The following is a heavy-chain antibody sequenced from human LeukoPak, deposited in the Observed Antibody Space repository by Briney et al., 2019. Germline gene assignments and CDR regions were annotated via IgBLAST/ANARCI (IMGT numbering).Heavy chain of an antibody. V-gene: IGHV1-8*01. J-gene: IGHJ6*03. Sequence: ASVKVSCKASGYTFTSYNINWVRQATGQGLEWMGWMNPNSGNTGYAQKFQGRVTMTRNTSISTAYMELSSLRSEDTAVYYCVSSWPPRGRYYYMDVWGKGTTVTVSS. CDR2: MNPNSGNT. CDR3: VSSWPPRGRYYYMDV. CDR1: GYTFTSYN. D-gene: IGHD6-13*01.